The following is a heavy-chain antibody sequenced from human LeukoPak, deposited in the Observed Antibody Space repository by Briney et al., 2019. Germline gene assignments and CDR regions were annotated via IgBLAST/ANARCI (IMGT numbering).Heavy chain of an antibody. CDR1: GGSISSSNYF. D-gene: IGHD5-18*01. CDR2: IYYSGST. Sequence: SQTLSLTCTVSGGSISSSNYFWGWIRQPPGKGLEWIGSIYYSGSTYYNPSLKSRVTISVDTSKNQLSLKLSSVTAPDTAVYYCARHSGGYSYGHRSWFDPWGQGTLVTVSS. V-gene: IGHV4-39*01. CDR3: ARHSGGYSYGHRSWFDP. J-gene: IGHJ5*02.